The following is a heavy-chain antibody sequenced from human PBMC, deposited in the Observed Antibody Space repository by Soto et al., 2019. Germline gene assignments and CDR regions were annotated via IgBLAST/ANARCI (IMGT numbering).Heavy chain of an antibody. D-gene: IGHD3-22*01. CDR3: ARVYDSGGYRVYYYYGMDV. CDR1: GGSVSNASYY. V-gene: IGHV4-61*01. CDR2: MYSSVSS. J-gene: IGHJ6*02. Sequence: SETLSLTCTVSGGSVSNASYYWSWIRQPPGKGLEWIGYMYSSVSSHYNSSLKSRVTISVDTSKNQFSLKLSSVTAADTAVYYCARVYDSGGYRVYYYYGMDVWGQGTTVTVSS.